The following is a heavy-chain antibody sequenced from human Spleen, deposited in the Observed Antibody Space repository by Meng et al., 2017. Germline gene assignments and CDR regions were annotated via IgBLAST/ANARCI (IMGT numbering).Heavy chain of an antibody. CDR3: ARDEDISAAGKRFGDY. Sequence: VQLVESGAEVKKPWGSVKVSFKDSGYHVTSFDINWVRKAPGQGLEWMGRIDTKDGDTHYAQKFQGRVTMTGETWISTAYMDLSGLRSDDTAVYYCARDEDISAAGKRFGDYWGQGTLVTVSS. J-gene: IGHJ4*02. V-gene: IGHV1-2*06. D-gene: IGHD6-13*01. CDR1: GYHVTSFD. CDR2: IDTKDGDT.